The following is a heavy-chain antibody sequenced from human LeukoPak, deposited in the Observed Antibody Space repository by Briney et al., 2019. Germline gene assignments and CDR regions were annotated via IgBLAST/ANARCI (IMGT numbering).Heavy chain of an antibody. D-gene: IGHD3-10*01. Sequence: SETLSLTCTVSGGSISSYYWSWIRKPPGKGLEWIGYIYYSGSTNYNPSLKSRVTISVDTSKNQFSLKLSSVTAADTAVYYCARDSVVRGASGYGMDAWGQGTTVTVSS. CDR1: GGSISSYY. CDR3: ARDSVVRGASGYGMDA. J-gene: IGHJ6*02. V-gene: IGHV4-59*01. CDR2: IYYSGST.